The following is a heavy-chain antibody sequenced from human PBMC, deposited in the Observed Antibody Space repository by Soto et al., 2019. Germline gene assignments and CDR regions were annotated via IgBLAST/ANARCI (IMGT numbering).Heavy chain of an antibody. CDR3: ARDYRGGKAYYYYSSGYILVPGAFDI. J-gene: IGHJ3*02. V-gene: IGHV4-61*01. CDR2: IYYSGST. CDR1: GGSVSSGSYY. D-gene: IGHD3-22*01. Sequence: SETLSLTCTVSGGSVSSGSYYWSWIRQPPGKGLEWIGYIYYSGSTNYNPSLKSRVTISVDTSKNQFSLKLSSVTAADTAVYYCARDYRGGKAYYYYSSGYILVPGAFDIWGQGTMVTVSS.